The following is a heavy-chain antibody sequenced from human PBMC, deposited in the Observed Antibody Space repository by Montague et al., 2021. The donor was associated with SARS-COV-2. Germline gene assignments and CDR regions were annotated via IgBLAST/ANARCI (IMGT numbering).Heavy chain of an antibody. V-gene: IGHV4-39*01. CDR1: GGSISSSSYY. Sequence: SETLSLTCTVSGGSISSSSYYWGWTRQPPGKGLEWIGSIYYSGGTYYNPSLKSRVTISVDTSKNQFSLKLSSVTAADTAVYYCASQTLGITIFGVVNGRWFDPWGQGTLVTVSS. J-gene: IGHJ5*02. CDR2: IYYSGGT. D-gene: IGHD3-3*01. CDR3: ASQTLGITIFGVVNGRWFDP.